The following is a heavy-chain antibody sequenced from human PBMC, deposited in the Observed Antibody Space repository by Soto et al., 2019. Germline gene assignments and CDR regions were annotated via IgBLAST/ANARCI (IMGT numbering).Heavy chain of an antibody. V-gene: IGHV6-1*01. Sequence: PSQTLSLTCAISGDSVSSNSATWNWIRQSPSRGLEWLGRTFYRSKRYNEYAVSVKSRININPDTSKNQFSLQLNSVTPEDTAVYYCARGLGYCSGGSCSHNWFDPWGQGTLVTV. CDR3: ARGLGYCSGGSCSHNWFDP. D-gene: IGHD2-15*01. J-gene: IGHJ5*02. CDR1: GDSVSSNSAT. CDR2: TFYRSKRYN.